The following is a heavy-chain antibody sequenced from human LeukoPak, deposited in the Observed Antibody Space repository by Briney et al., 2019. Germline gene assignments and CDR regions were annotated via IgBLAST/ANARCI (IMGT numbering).Heavy chain of an antibody. Sequence: GASVKVSCKVSGYTLTELSMHWVRQAPGKGLEWMGGFDPEDGETIYAQKFQGRVTMTEDTSTDTAFMELSSLRSEDTAVYYCATIPLGSSNWFDPWGQGTLVTVSS. CDR1: GYTLTELS. CDR3: ATIPLGSSNWFDP. J-gene: IGHJ5*02. D-gene: IGHD6-6*01. CDR2: FDPEDGET. V-gene: IGHV1-24*01.